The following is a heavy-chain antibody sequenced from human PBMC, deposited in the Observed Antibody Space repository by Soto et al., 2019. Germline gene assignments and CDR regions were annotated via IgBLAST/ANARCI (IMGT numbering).Heavy chain of an antibody. V-gene: IGHV3-33*01. CDR3: ARDDEYAGNGMDV. J-gene: IGHJ6*02. Sequence: QVPLLESGGGVVQPGRSLRLSCAASEFTFSHYGMQWVRQAPGQGLEWVAVILNDGSNRYNADSVKDRFTISRDNSKNTLYLQMNSMRAEDTAVYYCARDDEYAGNGMDVWGQGNTVTVS. CDR2: ILNDGSNR. CDR1: EFTFSHYG. D-gene: IGHD2-8*01.